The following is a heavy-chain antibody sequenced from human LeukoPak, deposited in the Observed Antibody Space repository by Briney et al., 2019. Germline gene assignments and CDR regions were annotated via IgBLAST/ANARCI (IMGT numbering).Heavy chain of an antibody. Sequence: GGSLRLSCAASGFTFSNYAMNWVRQAPGKGLEWVSLIYGDDSPYFAESVKGRFTISRDNSKNTLYLQMNSLRAEDTAVYYCARDRYFDYWGQGTLVTVSS. J-gene: IGHJ4*02. CDR1: GFTFSNYA. V-gene: IGHV3-23*03. CDR2: IYGDDSP. CDR3: ARDRYFDY.